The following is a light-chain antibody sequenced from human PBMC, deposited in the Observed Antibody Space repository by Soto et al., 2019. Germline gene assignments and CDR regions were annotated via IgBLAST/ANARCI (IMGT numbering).Light chain of an antibody. CDR2: AVT. J-gene: IGLJ1*01. V-gene: IGLV2-14*01. CDR1: SSDVGGFHY. CDR3: SSYISSSIYV. Sequence: QSALTQPASVSGSPGQSITISCTGTSSDVGGFHYVSWYQQHPGKAPKLITYAVTNRPSGVSNRFSGSRSGNTASLTISGLQTEDEADYYCSSYISSSIYVFGTGTKLTVL.